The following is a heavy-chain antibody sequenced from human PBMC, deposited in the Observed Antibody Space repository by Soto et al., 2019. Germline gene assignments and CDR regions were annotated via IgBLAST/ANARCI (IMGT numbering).Heavy chain of an antibody. Sequence: SVKVSCKASGGTFSSHIISWVRQAPGQGLEWMGRIIPILGVANYAQKFQDRVTIFADKSTSTAYMPLSSLRSEDTAVYYCASARNVLQYSLDSWGQGTLVTVSS. V-gene: IGHV1-69*02. J-gene: IGHJ4*02. CDR2: IIPILGVA. D-gene: IGHD3-9*01. CDR1: GGTFSSHI. CDR3: ASARNVLQYSLDS.